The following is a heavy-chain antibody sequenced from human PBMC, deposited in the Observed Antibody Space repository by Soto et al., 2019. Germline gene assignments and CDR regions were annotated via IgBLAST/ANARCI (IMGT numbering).Heavy chain of an antibody. V-gene: IGHV3-74*01. CDR1: GFTFSSYW. CDR3: ARVGVGHYEFDY. J-gene: IGHJ4*02. Sequence: EVQLVESGGALVQPGGSLRLSCAASGFTFSSYWMHWVRQAPGEGLVWVSRIKTDGSSTSYADSVKGRFTISRDNAKNTLYLQMNSLRAEDTAVYYYARVGVGHYEFDYWGQGTLVTVSS. D-gene: IGHD3-16*01. CDR2: IKTDGSST.